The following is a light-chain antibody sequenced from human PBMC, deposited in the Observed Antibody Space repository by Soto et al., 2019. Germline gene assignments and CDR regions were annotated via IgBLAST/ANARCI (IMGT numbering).Light chain of an antibody. V-gene: IGKV3-20*01. CDR2: GAS. J-gene: IGKJ1*01. Sequence: EIVLTQSPGTLSLSPGERATLSCRASQSVSSSYLAWCQQKPGQAPRLLIYGASSRATGIPDRFSGSGSGTDFTLTISRLEPEDFAVYYCQQYGNSRTFGQGTKVDIK. CDR3: QQYGNSRT. CDR1: QSVSSSY.